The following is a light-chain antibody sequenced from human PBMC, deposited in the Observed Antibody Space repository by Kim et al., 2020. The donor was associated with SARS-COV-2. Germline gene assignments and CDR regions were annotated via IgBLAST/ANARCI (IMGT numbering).Light chain of an antibody. J-gene: IGLJ1*01. CDR1: KLGDKY. Sequence: SYELTQPPSVSVSPGQTASITCSGDKLGDKYACWYQQKPGQSPVLVIYQDSKRPSGIPERFSGSNSGNTATLTISGTQAMDEADYYCQAWDSSRGVFGTGNKVTV. V-gene: IGLV3-1*01. CDR3: QAWDSSRGV. CDR2: QDS.